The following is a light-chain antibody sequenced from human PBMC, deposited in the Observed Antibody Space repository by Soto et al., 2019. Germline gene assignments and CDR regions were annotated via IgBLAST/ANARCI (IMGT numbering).Light chain of an antibody. V-gene: IGKV3-15*01. CDR3: QQYDNWLT. CDR2: SAS. J-gene: IGKJ4*01. CDR1: QSVGSN. Sequence: EIVMTQSPATLSVSPGERATLSCRAGQSVGSNLAWYQRKPGQAPRLLIYSASTRATDVPARFSGSGSGTEFTLTISSLQSEDFAFYFCQQYDNWLTFGGGTKVEIK.